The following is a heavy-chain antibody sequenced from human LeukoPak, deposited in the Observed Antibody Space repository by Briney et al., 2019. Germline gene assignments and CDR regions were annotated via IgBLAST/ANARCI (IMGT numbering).Heavy chain of an antibody. Sequence: GGSLRLSCAASGFSFSDYYMSWIRQAPGKGLEWLSYISSRGTTIYYADSVKGRFTISRDNAKNSLYQQMNSLRAEDTAVYYCAREMVSIAVAGVFDYWGQGTLVTVSS. CDR1: GFSFSDYY. CDR2: ISSRGTTI. D-gene: IGHD6-19*01. J-gene: IGHJ4*02. CDR3: AREMVSIAVAGVFDY. V-gene: IGHV3-11*01.